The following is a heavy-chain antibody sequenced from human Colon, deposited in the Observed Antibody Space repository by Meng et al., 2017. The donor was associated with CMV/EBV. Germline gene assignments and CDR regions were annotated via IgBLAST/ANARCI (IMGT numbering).Heavy chain of an antibody. CDR1: GFTVSSNY. Sequence: GESLKISCAASGFTVSSNYMSWVRQAPGKRLEWVSVIYSGGSTYYADSVKGRFTISRDNSKNTLYLQMNSLRAEDTAVYYCARGVYGMDVWGQGTTVTVSS. CDR3: ARGVYGMDV. CDR2: IYSGGST. J-gene: IGHJ6*02. V-gene: IGHV3-66*02.